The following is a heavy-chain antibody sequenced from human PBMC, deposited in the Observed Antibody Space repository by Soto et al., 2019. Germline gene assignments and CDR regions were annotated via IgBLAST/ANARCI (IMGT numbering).Heavy chain of an antibody. CDR3: ARGRYYYDSSGYPDY. CDR1: GYTFTNYY. J-gene: IGHJ4*02. D-gene: IGHD3-22*01. Sequence: ASVKVSCKASGYTFTNYYMHWVRQAPGQGLEWMGIINPSGGSTSYAQKFQGRVTMTRDTSTSTAYMELSSLRSEDTAVYYCARGRYYYDSSGYPDYWGQGTLVTVSS. CDR2: INPSGGST. V-gene: IGHV1-46*01.